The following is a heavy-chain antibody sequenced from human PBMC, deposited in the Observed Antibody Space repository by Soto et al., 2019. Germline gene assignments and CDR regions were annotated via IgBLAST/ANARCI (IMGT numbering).Heavy chain of an antibody. J-gene: IGHJ5*01. CDR3: ARADRFPRSWFDS. Sequence: SETLSLTCGVYGGSFRNYYWIWVRQPPGKGLEWIGEVNHSGEATYNPSLQSRVTISLDTTNNHFSLKMTSVTAADTAIYFCARADRFPRSWFDSWGQGTQVTVSS. CDR2: VNHSGEA. CDR1: GGSFRNYY. V-gene: IGHV4-34*01.